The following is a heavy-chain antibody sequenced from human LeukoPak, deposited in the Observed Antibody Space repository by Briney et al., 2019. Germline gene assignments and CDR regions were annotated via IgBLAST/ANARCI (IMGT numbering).Heavy chain of an antibody. D-gene: IGHD3-3*01. Sequence: GGSLRLSCAASGFTFSSYVMHWVRQAPGKGLEWVAVISYDGSNKYYADSVKGRFTISRDNSKNTLYLQMNSLRAEDTAVYYCAKGAPDYDFWSGYFDYWGQGTLVTVSS. V-gene: IGHV3-30*18. CDR3: AKGAPDYDFWSGYFDY. J-gene: IGHJ4*02. CDR1: GFTFSSYV. CDR2: ISYDGSNK.